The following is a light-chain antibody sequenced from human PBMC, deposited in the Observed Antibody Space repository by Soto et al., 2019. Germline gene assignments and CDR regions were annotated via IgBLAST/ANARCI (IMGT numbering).Light chain of an antibody. Sequence: EIVMTQSPATLSASPGERATLSCRASQSVSRHLAWYQQRPGQAPRLLIYDASTRATGIPARFSGSGSGTEFTLTISSLQSEDFAVYYCQHYNDWRSLTFGGGTKVEI. CDR1: QSVSRH. CDR2: DAS. CDR3: QHYNDWRSLT. V-gene: IGKV3-15*01. J-gene: IGKJ4*01.